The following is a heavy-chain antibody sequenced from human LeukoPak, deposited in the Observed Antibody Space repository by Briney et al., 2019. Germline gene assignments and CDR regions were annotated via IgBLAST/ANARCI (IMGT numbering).Heavy chain of an antibody. J-gene: IGHJ4*02. V-gene: IGHV3-7*01. Sequence: GGSLRLSCAASQFSISYDWMHWVRQAPGKGLEWVASIKEDGRDIHYLDSVKGRFSISRDNAKNSLYLEMNTLRAEDTAVYYCVRGSGWFFGLWGQGSLVTVTS. CDR2: IKEDGRDI. CDR3: VRGSGWFFGL. CDR1: QFSISYDW. D-gene: IGHD6-19*01.